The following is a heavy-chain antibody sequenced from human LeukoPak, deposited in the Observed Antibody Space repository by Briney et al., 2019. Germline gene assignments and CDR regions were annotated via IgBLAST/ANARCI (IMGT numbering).Heavy chain of an antibody. V-gene: IGHV1-2*02. CDR2: INPNSGGT. J-gene: IGHJ6*03. CDR3: ARESRVPDIRSDDVHYFMDV. D-gene: IGHD3-3*01. Sequence: ASVKVSCKASGYTFTGYYMHWVRQAPGQGLEWMGWINPNSGGTNYAQKFQGRVTMTRDTSISTAYMELSRLRSDDTAVYFCARESRVPDIRSDDVHYFMDVWGKGTTVTVSS. CDR1: GYTFTGYY.